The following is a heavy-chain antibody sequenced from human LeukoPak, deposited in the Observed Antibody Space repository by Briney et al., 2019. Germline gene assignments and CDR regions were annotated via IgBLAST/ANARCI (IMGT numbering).Heavy chain of an antibody. J-gene: IGHJ4*02. CDR3: ARRRDGYNEDFDY. CDR2: INTNTGNP. Sequence: ASVKVSCKASEYTFTNYAMNWVRQTPGQGLEWMGWINTNTGNPTYAQGFTGRFVFSLDTSVSTAYLQISSLKAEDTAVYYCARRRDGYNEDFDYWGQGTLVTVSS. D-gene: IGHD5-24*01. CDR1: EYTFTNYA. V-gene: IGHV7-4-1*02.